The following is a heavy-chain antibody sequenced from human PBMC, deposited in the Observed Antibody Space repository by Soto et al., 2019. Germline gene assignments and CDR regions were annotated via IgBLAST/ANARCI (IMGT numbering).Heavy chain of an antibody. V-gene: IGHV3-43*01. Sequence: PGGSLRLSCAASGFTFDGYTMHWVRQAPGKGLEWVSMISWDGGNTYYADSVKGRFTISRDNSKNSLYLQMNSLRTEDTALYYCAKDTSWTIDYWGKGTLVTVSS. CDR1: GFTFDGYT. CDR3: AKDTSWTIDY. CDR2: ISWDGGNT. D-gene: IGHD4-17*01. J-gene: IGHJ4*02.